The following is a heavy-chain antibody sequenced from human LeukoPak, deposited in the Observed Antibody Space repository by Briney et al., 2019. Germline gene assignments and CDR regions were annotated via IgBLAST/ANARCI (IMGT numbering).Heavy chain of an antibody. V-gene: IGHV4-34*01. J-gene: IGHJ4*02. CDR1: GGSFSGYY. D-gene: IGHD5-24*01. CDR2: INHSGST. CDR3: ARATMATITPYFDY. Sequence: SETLSLTCAVSGGSFSGYYWSWIRQPPGKGMEWIGEINHSGSTNYNPSLKSRVTISVDTSKNQFSLKLSSVTAADTAVYYCARATMATITPYFDYWGQGTLVTVSS.